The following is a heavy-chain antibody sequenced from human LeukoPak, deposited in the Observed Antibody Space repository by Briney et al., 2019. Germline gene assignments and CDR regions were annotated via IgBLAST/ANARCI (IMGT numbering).Heavy chain of an antibody. Sequence: GGSLRLSCAASGFTFSSYSMNWVRQAPGKGLEWVSTISGGGGTTPYAESVKGRFAISRDNSKNTLYLQMNSLRAEDTALYYCAKARGASGSGGYYYRPFDHWGQGTLVTVSS. CDR2: ISGGGGTT. CDR3: AKARGASGSGGYYYRPFDH. J-gene: IGHJ4*02. V-gene: IGHV3-23*01. D-gene: IGHD3-22*01. CDR1: GFTFSSYS.